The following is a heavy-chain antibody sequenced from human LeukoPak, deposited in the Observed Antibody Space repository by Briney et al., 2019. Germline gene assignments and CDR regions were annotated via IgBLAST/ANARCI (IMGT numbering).Heavy chain of an antibody. V-gene: IGHV3-30*14. D-gene: IGHD5-12*01. Sequence: PGGSLRLSCAASGFTFSSYAMHWVRQAPGKGLEWVALISYDGSNKYHADSVKGRFTISRDNSKNTLYLQMNSLRAEDTAVYYCARGPSGYHNTGGQGTLVTVSS. CDR3: ARGPSGYHNT. J-gene: IGHJ4*02. CDR2: ISYDGSNK. CDR1: GFTFSSYA.